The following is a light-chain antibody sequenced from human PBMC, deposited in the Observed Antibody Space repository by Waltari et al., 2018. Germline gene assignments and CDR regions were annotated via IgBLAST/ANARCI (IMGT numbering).Light chain of an antibody. CDR1: DSNVGRNT. J-gene: IGLJ2*01. CDR2: NNF. Sequence: QSVLTQPPSASGTPGQTVTISCSAGDSNVGRNTVNWYHQLPGTAPKLIVYNNFQRPSGVPDRFSGSKSGTSASLAILGVRSEDESDYYCATWDDSLNGPVFGGGTKVTVL. CDR3: ATWDDSLNGPV. V-gene: IGLV1-44*01.